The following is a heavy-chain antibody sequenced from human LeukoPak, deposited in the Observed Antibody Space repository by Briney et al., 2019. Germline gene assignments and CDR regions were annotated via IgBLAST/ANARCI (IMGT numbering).Heavy chain of an antibody. CDR1: GFTFSDYF. J-gene: IGHJ4*02. CDR3: ARLGVITAAGTYDY. Sequence: GGSLRLSCAASGFTFSDYFMTWIRQAPGNGLEWIAHMRGSGETVSYADSVRGRFTISRDNVKNSLYLQVNSLRAEDTAVYYCARLGVITAAGTYDYWGQGTLVTVSS. D-gene: IGHD6-13*01. V-gene: IGHV3-11*01. CDR2: MRGSGETV.